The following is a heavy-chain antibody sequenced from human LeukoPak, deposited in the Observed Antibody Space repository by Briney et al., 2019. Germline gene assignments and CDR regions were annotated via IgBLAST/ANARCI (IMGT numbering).Heavy chain of an antibody. D-gene: IGHD2-15*01. CDR1: GYTFTGYY. CDR2: ISVYTGHT. CDR3: ARTPEKQIDY. V-gene: IGHV1-18*04. J-gene: IGHJ4*02. Sequence: ASVKVSCKASGYTFTGYYMHWVRQAPGQGLEWMGRISVYTGHTDFARNFQDRVTMTADTSTTTAYMELKSLRSDDTAVYYCARTPEKQIDYWGQGTLVTVSS.